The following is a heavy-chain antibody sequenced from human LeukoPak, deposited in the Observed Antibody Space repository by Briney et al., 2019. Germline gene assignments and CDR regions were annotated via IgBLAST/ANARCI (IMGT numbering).Heavy chain of an antibody. CDR1: GASITDYF. Sequence: SETRSLTCTVSGASITDYFWTWIRQPPGKGLEWIGYVYYSGTTIFNPSLKSRVTISVDTSKNQFSLNLSSVTAADTAVYYCARHSAHSSTNDAFDIWGQGTMVIVSS. CDR2: VYYSGTT. D-gene: IGHD6-13*01. J-gene: IGHJ3*02. CDR3: ARHSAHSSTNDAFDI. V-gene: IGHV4-59*01.